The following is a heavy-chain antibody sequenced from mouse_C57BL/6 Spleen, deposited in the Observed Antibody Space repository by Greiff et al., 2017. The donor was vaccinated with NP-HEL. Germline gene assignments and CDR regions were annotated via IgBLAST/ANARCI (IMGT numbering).Heavy chain of an antibody. Sequence: EVKLVESGPGMVKPSQSLSLTCTVTGYSITSGYDWHWIRHFPGNKLEWMGYISYSGSTNYNPFLKSRISITHDTYKNHFFLKLKSGTTEDTATYCCARRGSRYYFDYWGQGTTLTVSS. CDR3: ARRGSRYYFDY. CDR1: GYSITSGYD. J-gene: IGHJ2*01. D-gene: IGHD1-1*01. V-gene: IGHV3-1*01. CDR2: ISYSGST.